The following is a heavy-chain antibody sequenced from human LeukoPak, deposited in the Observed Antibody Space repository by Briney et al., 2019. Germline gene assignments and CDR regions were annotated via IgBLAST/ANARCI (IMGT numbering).Heavy chain of an antibody. CDR2: IRSKAYGGTT. CDR3: TRAGLRYFDWLLYEYY. J-gene: IGHJ4*02. Sequence: GGSLRLSCTASGFTFGDYAMSWFRQAPGKGLEWVGFIRSKAYGGTTEYAASVKGRFTISRDDSKSIAYLQMNSLKTEDTAVYYCTRAGLRYFDWLLYEYYWGQGTLVTVSS. V-gene: IGHV3-49*03. CDR1: GFTFGDYA. D-gene: IGHD3-9*01.